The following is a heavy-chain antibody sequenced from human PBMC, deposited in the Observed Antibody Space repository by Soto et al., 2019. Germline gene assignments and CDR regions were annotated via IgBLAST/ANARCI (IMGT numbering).Heavy chain of an antibody. CDR1: GFTFDDYA. CDR2: ISWNSGSI. J-gene: IGHJ6*02. Sequence: EVQLVESGGGLVQPGRSLRLSCAASGFTFDDYAMHWVRQAPGKGLEWVSGISWNSGSIGYADSVKGQFTISRDNTKNSLYLQMNSLRAEDTALYYCAKATKAYSSSWYYYYYGMDVWGQGTTVTVSS. CDR3: AKATKAYSSSWYYYYYGMDV. D-gene: IGHD6-13*01. V-gene: IGHV3-9*01.